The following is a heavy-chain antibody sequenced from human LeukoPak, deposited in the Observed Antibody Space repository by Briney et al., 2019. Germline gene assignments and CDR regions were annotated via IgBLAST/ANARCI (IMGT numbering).Heavy chain of an antibody. J-gene: IGHJ6*02. CDR3: ARSPLSSRWYMYYYGMDV. V-gene: IGHV1-18*01. CDR2: TSAYNGNT. CDR1: GYTFTSYG. D-gene: IGHD6-13*01. Sequence: ASVKVSCKASGYTFTSYGISWVRQAPGQGLEWMGWTSAYNGNTNYAQKFQGRVTITADESTSTAYMELSSLRSEDTAVYYCARSPLSSRWYMYYYGMDVWGQGTTVTVSS.